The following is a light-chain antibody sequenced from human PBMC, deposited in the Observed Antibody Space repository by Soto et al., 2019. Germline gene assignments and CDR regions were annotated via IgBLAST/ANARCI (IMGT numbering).Light chain of an antibody. Sequence: QSVLTQPPSASGSPGQSVTISCTGTSSDVGGYNYVSWYQHHPGNVPKLMIYEVSKRPSGVPDRFSGSKSGNTASLTVSGLQAEDEADYYCTSYAGSNVVFGGGTKLTVL. CDR1: SSDVGGYNY. V-gene: IGLV2-8*01. CDR3: TSYAGSNVV. J-gene: IGLJ2*01. CDR2: EVS.